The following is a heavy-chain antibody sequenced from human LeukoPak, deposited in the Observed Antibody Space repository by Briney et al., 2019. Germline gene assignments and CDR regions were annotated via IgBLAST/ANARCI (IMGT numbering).Heavy chain of an antibody. D-gene: IGHD2-15*01. J-gene: IGHJ4*02. Sequence: GSLRLSCAASGFTFSSYSMNWVRQAPGKGLEWVSYISSSSSTIYYADSVKGRFTISRDNSKNTLYLQMNSLRAEDTAVHYCAKDGPTYCSGGSCYSGYWGQGTLVTVSS. CDR1: GFTFSSYS. V-gene: IGHV3-48*01. CDR2: ISSSSSTI. CDR3: AKDGPTYCSGGSCYSGY.